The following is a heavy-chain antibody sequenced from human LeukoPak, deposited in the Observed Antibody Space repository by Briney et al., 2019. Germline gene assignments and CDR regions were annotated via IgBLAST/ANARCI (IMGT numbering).Heavy chain of an antibody. V-gene: IGHV3-33*01. CDR1: GFTFSRHG. Sequence: QPGRSLRPSCAASGFTFSRHGMHWVRQAPGKGLEWVAVIWYDGSNKYYADSVKGRFTISRDNSKNTLYLQMNSLRAEDTAVYYCARDLDGSGPDYWGQGTLVTVSS. CDR3: ARDLDGSGPDY. CDR2: IWYDGSNK. D-gene: IGHD3-10*01. J-gene: IGHJ4*02.